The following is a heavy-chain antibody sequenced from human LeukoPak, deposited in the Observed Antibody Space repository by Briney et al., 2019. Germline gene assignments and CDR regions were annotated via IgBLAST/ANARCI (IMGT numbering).Heavy chain of an antibody. CDR1: GFTFSSYA. J-gene: IGHJ3*02. Sequence: GGSLRLSCAASGFTFSSYAMHWVRQAPGKGLEYVSAISSNGGSTYYANSVKGRFTISRDNSKNTLYLQMGSLRAEDMAVYYCASSVRSSWDVPNDAFDIWGQGTMVTVSS. D-gene: IGHD6-13*01. CDR2: ISSNGGST. CDR3: ASSVRSSWDVPNDAFDI. V-gene: IGHV3-64*01.